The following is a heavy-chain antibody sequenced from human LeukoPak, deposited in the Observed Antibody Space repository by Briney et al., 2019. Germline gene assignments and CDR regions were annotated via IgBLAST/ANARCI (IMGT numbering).Heavy chain of an antibody. CDR3: ARDGVLRYFDGYYYYMDV. CDR1: GYTFTDYY. J-gene: IGHJ6*03. Sequence: ASVTVSCKASGYTFTDYYMHWVRQAPGQGLDWLGIINPSDGTTTYAQKFQGRLTMTSDMSTSTVYMELSSLRSEDTPVYYCARDGVLRYFDGYYYYMDVWGKGTTVTVSS. CDR2: INPSDGTT. D-gene: IGHD3-9*01. V-gene: IGHV1-46*01.